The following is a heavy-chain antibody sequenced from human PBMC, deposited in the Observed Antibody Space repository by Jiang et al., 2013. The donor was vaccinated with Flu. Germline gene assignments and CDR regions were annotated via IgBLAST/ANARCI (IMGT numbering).Heavy chain of an antibody. D-gene: IGHD3-10*01. CDR2: INPSGDGT. CDR3: ARDSSRDYYGSGTYDF. J-gene: IGHJ4*02. V-gene: IGHV1-46*01. Sequence: QSGAEVKKPGASVKVSCKASGFTFSSYYMVWVRQAPGQGLEWMGIINPSGDGTTYAQKFQGRVTMTRDTSTSTVYMEVSSLRSEDTAVYHCARDSSRDYYGSGTYDFWGQGTRGHRLL. CDR1: GFTFSSYY.